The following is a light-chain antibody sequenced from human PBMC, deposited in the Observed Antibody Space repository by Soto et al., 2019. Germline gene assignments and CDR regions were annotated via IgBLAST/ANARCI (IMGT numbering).Light chain of an antibody. J-gene: IGKJ2*01. CDR1: QSVSSN. CDR2: GAS. V-gene: IGKV3-15*01. CDR3: QQYKNWPLYT. Sequence: EMVMTQSPATLSVSPGERATLSCRASQSVSSNLAWYQQKPGQAPRLLIYGASTRATGIPARFSGSGSGTECTLTISSLQSEDFAVYYCQQYKNWPLYTFGQGTKVEIK.